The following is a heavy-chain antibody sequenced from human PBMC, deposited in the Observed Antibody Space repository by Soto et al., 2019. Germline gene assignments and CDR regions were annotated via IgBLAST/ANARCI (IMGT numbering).Heavy chain of an antibody. J-gene: IGHJ6*02. Sequence: GGSLRLSCAASGFAFSGSAMHWVRQASGKGLEWVGRIRSKANSYATAYAASVKGRFTISRDDSKNTAYLQMNSLKTEDTAVYYCTSREGIAADGTGYYYGMDVWGQGTTVTVSS. CDR1: GFAFSGSA. D-gene: IGHD6-13*01. CDR3: TSREGIAADGTGYYYGMDV. CDR2: IRSKANSYAT. V-gene: IGHV3-73*01.